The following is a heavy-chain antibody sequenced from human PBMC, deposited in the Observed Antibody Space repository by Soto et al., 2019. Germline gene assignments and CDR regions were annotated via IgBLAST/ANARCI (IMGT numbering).Heavy chain of an antibody. CDR2: IYYSGST. Sequence: SETLSLTCTVSGGSISSGGYYWSWIRQHPGKGLEWIGYIYYSGSTYYNPSLKSRVTISVDTSKNQFSLKLSSVTAADTAVYYCARDSAHSSSWSYYFDYWGQGTLVTVSS. D-gene: IGHD6-13*01. CDR3: ARDSAHSSSWSYYFDY. V-gene: IGHV4-31*03. CDR1: GGSISSGGYY. J-gene: IGHJ4*02.